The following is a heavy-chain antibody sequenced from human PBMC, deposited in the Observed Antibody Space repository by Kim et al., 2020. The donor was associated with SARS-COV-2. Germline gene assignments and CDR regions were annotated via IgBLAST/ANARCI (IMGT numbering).Heavy chain of an antibody. CDR3: ARAHRTIFGVVEYMDV. CDR2: IDYNGRT. J-gene: IGHJ6*02. Sequence: SETLSLTCTVSDGSISHGGYYWSWIRQHPGEGLEWQGYIDYNGRTYYNPSLKSRVTISVDTSKNQFALKLSSVTAADTAVYYCARAHRTIFGVVEYMDVWGQGTTVTVSS. V-gene: IGHV4-31*03. D-gene: IGHD3-3*01. CDR1: DGSISHGGYY.